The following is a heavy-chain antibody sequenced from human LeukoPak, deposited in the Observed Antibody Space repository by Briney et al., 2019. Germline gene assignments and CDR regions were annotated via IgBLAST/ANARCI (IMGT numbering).Heavy chain of an antibody. CDR1: GYRFSSYW. V-gene: IGHV5-51*01. D-gene: IGHD6-19*01. CDR3: AKIAVAAPDAFDI. J-gene: IGHJ3*02. CDR2: IYPGDSDT. Sequence: GESLKISCKGTGYRFSSYWIGWVRQMPGKGLEWMGIIYPGDSDTRYSPPFQGQVTISADNSITTAYLQWSSLKASDSAIYYCAKIAVAAPDAFDIWGQGTMVTVSS.